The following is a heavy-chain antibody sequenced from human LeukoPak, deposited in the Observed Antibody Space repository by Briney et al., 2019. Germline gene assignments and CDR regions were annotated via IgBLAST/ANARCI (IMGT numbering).Heavy chain of an antibody. V-gene: IGHV3-66*01. Sequence: QTGGSLRLSCAASGFTVSNNYMSWVRQAPGKGLEWVSLIYNGGSTYCADSVKGRFTISRDNSKNTLYLQMSSLGAEDTAVYYCVKGELWELGYFDYWGQGTLVTVSS. CDR2: IYNGGST. CDR1: GFTVSNNY. D-gene: IGHD1-26*01. CDR3: VKGELWELGYFDY. J-gene: IGHJ4*02.